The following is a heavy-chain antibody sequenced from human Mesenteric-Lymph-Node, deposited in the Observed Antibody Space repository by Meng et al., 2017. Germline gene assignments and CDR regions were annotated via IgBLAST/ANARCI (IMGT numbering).Heavy chain of an antibody. D-gene: IGHD6-13*01. J-gene: IGHJ4*02. CDR1: GGSISSSSYY. CDR3: AGDEPSGIAAAGFLDY. V-gene: IGHV4-39*07. Sequence: SETLSLTCTVSGGSISSSSYYWGWIRQPPGKGLEWIGSIYYSGSTYYNPSLKSRVTISVDTSKNQFSLKLSSVTAADTAVYYCAGDEPSGIAAAGFLDYWGQGTLVTVSS. CDR2: IYYSGST.